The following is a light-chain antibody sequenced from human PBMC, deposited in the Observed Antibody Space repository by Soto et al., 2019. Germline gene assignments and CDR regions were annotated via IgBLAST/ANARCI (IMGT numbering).Light chain of an antibody. CDR1: QYINTR. Sequence: EIVLTQSPATLSSFPFYSVTLSFSSSQYINTRLAWYQHRPGQAPRLLIYGTSSRATGIPDRFSGSGSGTDYTLTISRLEPEDFAVFYCKQYGSSINFGQGTRLEIK. CDR3: KQYGSSIN. CDR2: GTS. J-gene: IGKJ5*01. V-gene: IGKV3-20*01.